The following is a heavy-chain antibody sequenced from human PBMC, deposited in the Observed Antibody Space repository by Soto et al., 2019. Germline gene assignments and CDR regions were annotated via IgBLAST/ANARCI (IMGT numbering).Heavy chain of an antibody. V-gene: IGHV3-23*01. CDR3: AKRRPYCSSTSCPMDV. Sequence: GGSLRLSCAASGFTFSSYAMSWVRQAPGKGLEWVSAISAGGGSTYYADSVKGRFTISRDNSKSTLSLQMNSLRAEDTAVYYCAKRRPYCSSTSCPMDVWGKGTTVTVSS. D-gene: IGHD2-2*01. J-gene: IGHJ6*03. CDR2: ISAGGGST. CDR1: GFTFSSYA.